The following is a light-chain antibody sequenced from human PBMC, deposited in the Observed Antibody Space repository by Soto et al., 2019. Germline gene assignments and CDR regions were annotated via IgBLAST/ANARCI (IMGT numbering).Light chain of an antibody. CDR2: DVS. Sequence: QSVLTQPRSVSGSPGQSVTISCTGTSSDVGGYNYVSWYQQHPGKAPKLMIYDVSKRPSGVPDRFSGSKSGNTASLTISGLQAEDEADYCCWSYAGSSVVFGGGTKLTVL. J-gene: IGLJ2*01. V-gene: IGLV2-11*01. CDR3: WSYAGSSVV. CDR1: SSDVGGYNY.